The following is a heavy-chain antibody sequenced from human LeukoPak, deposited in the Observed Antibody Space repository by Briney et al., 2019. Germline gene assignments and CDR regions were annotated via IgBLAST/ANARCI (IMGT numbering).Heavy chain of an antibody. J-gene: IGHJ4*02. CDR3: AREHHYASGSYAY. CDR2: INPSGGST. V-gene: IGHV1-46*01. D-gene: IGHD3-10*01. CDR1: GYTFTSYY. Sequence: ASVKVSCKASGYTFTSYYMHWVRQAPGQGLEWMGIINPSGGSTSYAQKFQGRVTMTTDTSTSTAYMELRSLRSDDTAVYYCAREHHYASGSYAYWGQGPLVTVSS.